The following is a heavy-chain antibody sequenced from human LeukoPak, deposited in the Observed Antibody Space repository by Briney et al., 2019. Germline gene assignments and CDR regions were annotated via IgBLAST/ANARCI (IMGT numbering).Heavy chain of an antibody. CDR3: ARDLRSGGVTYGQDS. CDR1: GYTFSDYF. V-gene: IGHV1-2*02. CDR2: IIPKSGAT. J-gene: IGHJ4*02. D-gene: IGHD5-18*01. Sequence: GSVQVSCKASGYTFSDYFIHWVRQAPGQGLEWMGWIIPKSGATNYAQRFRDRVTVTSDTSTAYMDLSRLTSDDTAVYYCARDLRSGGVTYGQDSWGQGTLVTVSS.